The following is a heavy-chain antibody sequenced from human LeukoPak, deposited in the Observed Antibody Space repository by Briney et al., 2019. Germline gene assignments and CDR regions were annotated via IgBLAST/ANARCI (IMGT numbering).Heavy chain of an antibody. CDR1: GYSISNGYY. CDR3: ARDAPDYYYYYMDV. CDR2: IYHSGST. J-gene: IGHJ6*03. Sequence: SETLSLTCTVSGYSISNGYYWSWIRQPPGKGLEWIGYIYHSGSTYCNPSLKSRVTISVDRSKNQFSLKLSSVTAADTAVYYCARDAPDYYYYYMDVWGKGTTVTVSS. V-gene: IGHV4-38-2*02.